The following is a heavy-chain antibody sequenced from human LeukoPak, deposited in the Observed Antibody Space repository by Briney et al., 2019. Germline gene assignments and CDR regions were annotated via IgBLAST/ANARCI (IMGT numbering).Heavy chain of an antibody. CDR3: VTSNNDIAAPDY. CDR2: INPSGGST. J-gene: IGHJ4*02. D-gene: IGHD6-25*01. V-gene: IGHV1-46*01. CDR1: GYTFTSYY. Sequence: ASVKVSCKASGYTFTSYYMHWVRQAPGQGLEWMGIINPSGGSTSYAQKFQGRVTMTRDTSTSTVYMELSSLRSEDTAVYHCVTSNNDIAAPDYWGQGTLVTVSS.